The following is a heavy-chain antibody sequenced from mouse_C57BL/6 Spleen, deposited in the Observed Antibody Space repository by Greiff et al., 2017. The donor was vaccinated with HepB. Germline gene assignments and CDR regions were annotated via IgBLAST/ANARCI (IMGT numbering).Heavy chain of an antibody. CDR1: GYTFTDYN. CDR2: INPNNGGT. J-gene: IGHJ3*01. Sequence: VQLQQSGPELVKPGASVKIPCKASGYTFTDYNMDWVKQSHGKSLEWIGDINPNNGGTIYNQKFKGKATLTVDKSSSTAYMELRSLTSEDTAVYYCARGGYGYDAPWFAYWGQGTLVTVSA. D-gene: IGHD2-2*01. CDR3: ARGGYGYDAPWFAY. V-gene: IGHV1-18*01.